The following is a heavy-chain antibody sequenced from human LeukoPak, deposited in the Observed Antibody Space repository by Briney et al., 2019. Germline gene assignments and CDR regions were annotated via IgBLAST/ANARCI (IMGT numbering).Heavy chain of an antibody. J-gene: IGHJ6*03. D-gene: IGHD4-11*01. CDR2: INPDSGGT. Sequence: ASVKVSCKASGYSFTGYYMHWVRQAPGQGLEWMGWINPDSGGTNYAQKFQGRVSMTRDTSITTAYMELSSLRSDDTAVYYCASGYSDYADYYNYYMDVWGKGTTVTVSS. V-gene: IGHV1-2*02. CDR3: ASGYSDYADYYNYYMDV. CDR1: GYSFTGYY.